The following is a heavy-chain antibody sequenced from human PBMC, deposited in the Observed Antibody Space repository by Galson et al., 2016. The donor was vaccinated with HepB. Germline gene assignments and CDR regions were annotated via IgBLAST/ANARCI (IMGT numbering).Heavy chain of an antibody. D-gene: IGHD1-14*01. CDR1: GGPLRGHS. V-gene: IGHV4-34*01. CDR2: INESGGT. J-gene: IGHJ5*02. Sequence: ETLSLTCGVYGGPLRGHSWTWIRQPPGMSLEWIGEINESGGTNFNPPLKSRVTLSIDTSEKQISLRLTSVTAADTAVYFCARGPLTRPRFIPPLDLWGQGTLVTVSS. CDR3: ARGPLTRPRFIPPLDL.